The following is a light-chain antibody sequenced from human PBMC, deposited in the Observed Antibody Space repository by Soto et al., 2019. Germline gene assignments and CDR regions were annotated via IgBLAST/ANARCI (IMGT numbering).Light chain of an antibody. CDR2: KAS. Sequence: DIQMTQSPSTLSASVGDRVTITCRASQSISSWLAWYQQKPGKAPKLLIYKASSLESGVPSSVSGSGSGTEFTLTISSLQPDDFATYYCQQYSSYPWTFGQGTKVAIK. J-gene: IGKJ1*01. CDR3: QQYSSYPWT. CDR1: QSISSW. V-gene: IGKV1-5*03.